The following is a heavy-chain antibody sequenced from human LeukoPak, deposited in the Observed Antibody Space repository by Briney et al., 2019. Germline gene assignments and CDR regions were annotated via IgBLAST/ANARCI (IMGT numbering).Heavy chain of an antibody. CDR3: ARARRMVRGVIITAFDI. V-gene: IGHV4-59*01. CDR1: GGSISTYY. D-gene: IGHD3-10*01. CDR2: IHYSGST. Sequence: PSETLSLTCTVSGGSISTYYWSWIRQPPGKGLEWIGYIHYSGSTNYNPSLMSRVTISVDTSKNQFSLKLSSVTAADTAVYYCARARRMVRGVIITAFDIWGQGTMVTVSS. J-gene: IGHJ3*02.